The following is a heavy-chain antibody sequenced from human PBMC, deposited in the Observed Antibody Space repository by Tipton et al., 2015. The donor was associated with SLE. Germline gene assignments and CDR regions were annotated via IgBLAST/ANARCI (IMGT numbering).Heavy chain of an antibody. Sequence: SLRLSCAASGFTFSSYAMSWVRQAPGKGPEWVSAISGSGGSTYYADSVKGRFTISRDNSKNTLYLQMNSLRAEDTAVYYCANLRDYYDSSGYPDAFDIWGQGTMVTVSS. D-gene: IGHD3-22*01. V-gene: IGHV3-23*01. CDR1: GFTFSSYA. J-gene: IGHJ3*02. CDR3: ANLRDYYDSSGYPDAFDI. CDR2: ISGSGGST.